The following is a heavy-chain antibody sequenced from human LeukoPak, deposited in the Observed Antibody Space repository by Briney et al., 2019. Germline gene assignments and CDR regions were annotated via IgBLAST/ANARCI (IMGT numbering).Heavy chain of an antibody. J-gene: IGHJ1*01. CDR2: INPNSGGT. V-gene: IGHV1-2*02. CDR3: ARGNYYDSSGYYPEYFQH. D-gene: IGHD3-22*01. Sequence: ASVKVSCKASGYTFTGYYMHWVRQAPGQGLEWMGWINPNSGGTNYAQKFRGRVTMTRDTSISTAYMELSRLRSDDTAVYYCARGNYYDSSGYYPEYFQHWGQGTLVTVSS. CDR1: GYTFTGYY.